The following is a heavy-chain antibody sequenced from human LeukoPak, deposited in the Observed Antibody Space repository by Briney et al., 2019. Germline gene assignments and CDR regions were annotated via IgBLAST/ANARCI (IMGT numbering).Heavy chain of an antibody. V-gene: IGHV3-7*01. CDR3: ARIGGVSYFAL. CDR2: IKEDESEK. J-gene: IGHJ2*01. D-gene: IGHD4-23*01. Sequence: GGSLRLSCTASGFTFSNSWMGWGRQAPGEGVEGVADIKEDESEKYFADSVKGRFTFSTDNAKNSLYLHMNSLRAEDTAVYYCARIGGVSYFALWGRGTLVTVSS. CDR1: GFTFSNSW.